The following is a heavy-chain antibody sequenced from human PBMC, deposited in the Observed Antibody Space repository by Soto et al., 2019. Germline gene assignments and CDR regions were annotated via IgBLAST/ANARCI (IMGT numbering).Heavy chain of an antibody. CDR2: INSDGSST. CDR1: GLTFSNYW. CDR3: TRDFLYDIRDGYYYYGMDV. V-gene: IGHV3-74*03. J-gene: IGHJ6*02. Sequence: EVQVVESGGGLVQPGGSLRLSCAASGLTFSNYWMHWVRQVPGKGLVWVSRINSDGSSTTYADSVKGRFTISRDNAKNTLYLQMNSLRAEDTAVYYCTRDFLYDIRDGYYYYGMDVWGHGTTVTVS. D-gene: IGHD3-3*01.